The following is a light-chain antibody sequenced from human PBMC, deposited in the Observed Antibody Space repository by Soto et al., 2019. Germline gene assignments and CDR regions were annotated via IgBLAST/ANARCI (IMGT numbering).Light chain of an antibody. V-gene: IGKV3-15*01. J-gene: IGKJ1*01. Sequence: EIVMTQSPATLSVSPGERATLSCRASQSVSDNLAWYQQKPGQSPRLLIYGASTRAAGIPARFSGSGSGTEFTLTISSLESEYFAVYYCQQYNNRPPWTFGQGTKVEIK. CDR1: QSVSDN. CDR3: QQYNNRPPWT. CDR2: GAS.